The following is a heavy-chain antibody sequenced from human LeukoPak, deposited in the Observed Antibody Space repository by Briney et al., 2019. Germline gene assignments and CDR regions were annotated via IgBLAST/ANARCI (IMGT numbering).Heavy chain of an antibody. CDR2: ISGSGGST. CDR3: AKGTTGMAPRGYFDD. Sequence: GGSLRLSCAVSGFTFSTYAMNWVRQAPGKGLEWVSVISGSGGSTYYADSVKGRFTISRDNSKSTLYLQMNSLTVEDTAVYYCAKGTTGMAPRGYFDDWGQGTLVTVSS. V-gene: IGHV3-23*01. D-gene: IGHD5-18*01. J-gene: IGHJ4*02. CDR1: GFTFSTYA.